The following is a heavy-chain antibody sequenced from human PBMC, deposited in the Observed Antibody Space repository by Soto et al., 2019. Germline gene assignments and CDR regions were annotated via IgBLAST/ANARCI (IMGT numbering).Heavy chain of an antibody. CDR2: ISAYSGNT. CDR1: GYTFTTYG. Sequence: QVQLVQSGAEVKKPGASVKVSCKASGYTFTTYGITWVRQAPGQGLEWMGWISAYSGNTNYAQKLQGSFTVTTDNSTNTAYMDLRSLRSDDTAVYYCARVVKAGDYGDYGRYYFDYWGNVTLVTVSS. D-gene: IGHD4-17*01. V-gene: IGHV1-18*04. J-gene: IGHJ4*01. CDR3: ARVVKAGDYGDYGRYYFDY.